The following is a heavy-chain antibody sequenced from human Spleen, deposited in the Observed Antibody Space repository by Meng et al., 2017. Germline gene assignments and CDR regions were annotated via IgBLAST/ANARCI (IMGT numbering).Heavy chain of an antibody. CDR1: GGSFSGYY. CDR3: ARGPTTMAHDFDY. V-gene: IGHV4-34*01. Sequence: QVQLQQWGAGLLKPSETLSLTCAVYGGSFSGYYWSWIRQPPGKGLEWMGEINHSGSTNYNPSLESRATISVDTSQINLSLKLSSVTAADSAVYYCARGPTTMAHDFDYWGQGTLVTVSS. J-gene: IGHJ4*02. CDR2: INHSGST. D-gene: IGHD4-11*01.